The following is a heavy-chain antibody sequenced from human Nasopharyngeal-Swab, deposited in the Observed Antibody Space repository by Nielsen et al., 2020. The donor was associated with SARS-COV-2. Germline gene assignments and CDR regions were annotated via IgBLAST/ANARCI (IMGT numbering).Heavy chain of an antibody. D-gene: IGHD1-26*01. J-gene: IGHJ4*02. CDR1: GFTFSTYA. CDR2: IDAGGGNT. CDR3: ARDDYGSYSA. Sequence: GGSLRLSCAASGFTFSTYAMTWVRQAPGKGLEWVSTIDAGGGNTWYADSVKGRFTISRDNSKSTLYLQMNSLKTEDTAVYYCARDDYGSYSAWGQGTLVTVSS. V-gene: IGHV3-23*01.